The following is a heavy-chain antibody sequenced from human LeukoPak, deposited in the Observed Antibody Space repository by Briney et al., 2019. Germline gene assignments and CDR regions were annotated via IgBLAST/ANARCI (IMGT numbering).Heavy chain of an antibody. CDR3: ARDLGQLVPGDYFDY. CDR2: IYTSGST. J-gene: IGHJ4*02. CDR1: GGSISSYY. V-gene: IGHV4-4*07. D-gene: IGHD6-6*01. Sequence: SETLSLTCTVSGGSISSYYWSWIRQPAGKGLEWIGRIYTSGSTNYNPSLKSRVTMSVGTSKNQFSLKLSSVTAADTAVYYCARDLGQLVPGDYFDYWGQGTLVTVSS.